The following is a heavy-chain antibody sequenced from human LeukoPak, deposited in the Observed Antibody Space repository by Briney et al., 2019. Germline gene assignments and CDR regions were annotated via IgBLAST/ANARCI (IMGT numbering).Heavy chain of an antibody. V-gene: IGHV3-30-3*01. CDR1: GFTFSSYA. J-gene: IGHJ4*02. D-gene: IGHD5-18*01. CDR2: ISYDGSNK. CDR3: ARDRRGYSYNRGFDY. Sequence: GGSLRLSCAASGFTFSSYAMHWVRQAPGKGLEWVAVISYDGSNKYYADSVKGRFTISRGNSKNTLYLQMNSLRAEDTAVYYCARDRRGYSYNRGFDYWGQGILVTVSS.